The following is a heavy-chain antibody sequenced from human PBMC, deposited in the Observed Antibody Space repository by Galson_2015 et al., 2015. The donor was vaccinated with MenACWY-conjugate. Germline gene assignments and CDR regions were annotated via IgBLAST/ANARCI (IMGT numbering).Heavy chain of an antibody. CDR1: GYTFTCYY. CDR3: ARWVPMVRGVTHSYFDY. V-gene: IGHV1-46*01. Sequence: PVKVSCKASGYTFTCYYRHWARQAPGQGLEWMGIINPSGGSTSYAQKFQSRVTMTMDMSTSTVYMELSSLRSEDTAVYYCARWVPMVRGVTHSYFDYWGQGTLFTVSS. D-gene: IGHD3-10*01. CDR2: INPSGGST. J-gene: IGHJ4*02.